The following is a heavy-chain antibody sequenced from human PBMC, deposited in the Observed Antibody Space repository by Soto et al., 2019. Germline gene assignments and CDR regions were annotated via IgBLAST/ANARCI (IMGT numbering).Heavy chain of an antibody. V-gene: IGHV4-34*01. D-gene: IGHD3-10*01. J-gene: IGHJ6*02. CDR3: ARGRGVRGVIITGYYGKDV. CDR2: INHSGST. Sequence: PSETLSLTCAVYGGSFSGYYWTWIRQPPGKGLERIGEINHSGSTNYNPSLKSRVTMSVDTSRNQCSLRLSSVTAADTAVYYCARGRGVRGVIITGYYGKDVWDQGTTISVSS. CDR1: GGSFSGYY.